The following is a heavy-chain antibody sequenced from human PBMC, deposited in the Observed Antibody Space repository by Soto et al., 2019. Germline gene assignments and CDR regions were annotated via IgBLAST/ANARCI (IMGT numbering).Heavy chain of an antibody. CDR2: IYWDDDK. CDR3: AHGGFAEYGMDV. J-gene: IGHJ6*02. Sequence: QITLKESGPPLVKPTQTLTLTCTFSGFSLSTSAVGVGWIRQPPGKALEWLALIYWDDDKRYSPSLKSRLPITKDTSKNQVVLTMTNMDPVETATYYCAHGGFAEYGMDVWGQGTTVTVSS. CDR1: GFSLSTSAVG. D-gene: IGHD3-3*01. V-gene: IGHV2-5*02.